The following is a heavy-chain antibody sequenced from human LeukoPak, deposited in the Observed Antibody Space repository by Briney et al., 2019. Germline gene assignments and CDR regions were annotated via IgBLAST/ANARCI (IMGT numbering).Heavy chain of an antibody. J-gene: IGHJ4*02. CDR2: LSGSGGGT. V-gene: IGHV3-23*01. CDR3: AKRGVVIRVFLVGFHKEAYYFDS. Sequence: GGSLRLSCAVSGITLSNYGMSWVRQAPGKGLEWVAGLSGSGGGTNYADSVQGRYTISRDNPKNTLYLQMNSLRAEDTAVYFCAKRGVVIRVFLVGFHKEAYYFDSWGQGALVTVSS. D-gene: IGHD3-10*01. CDR1: GITLSNYG.